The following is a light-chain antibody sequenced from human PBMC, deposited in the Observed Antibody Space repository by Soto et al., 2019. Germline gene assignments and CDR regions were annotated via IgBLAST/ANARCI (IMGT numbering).Light chain of an antibody. CDR3: TSYSSSSPVL. CDR1: GSDVGGYNY. V-gene: IGLV2-14*01. CDR2: EVT. Sequence: QSVLTQPASVSGSPGQSIAISCTGSGSDVGGYNYVSWYQQHPGKAPKLLIFEVTNRPSGVSGRFSGSKSGITASLSISGLQPEDEADYYCTSYSSSSPVLFGGGTKLTVL. J-gene: IGLJ2*01.